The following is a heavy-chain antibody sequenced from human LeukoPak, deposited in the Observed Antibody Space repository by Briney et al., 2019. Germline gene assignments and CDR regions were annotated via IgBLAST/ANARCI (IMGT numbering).Heavy chain of an antibody. Sequence: GGSLRLSCVASGFSFRKYWMSWVRQAPGKGLEWVANIKLDGSEKNYVDSVKGRFTISRDNTKNSLYLQMNSLRAEDTAVFYCARDQYDTWSRRGNFDSWGQGTLVIVSS. CDR3: ARDQYDTWSRRGNFDS. V-gene: IGHV3-7*03. CDR2: IKLDGSEK. CDR1: GFSFRKYW. J-gene: IGHJ4*02. D-gene: IGHD3/OR15-3a*01.